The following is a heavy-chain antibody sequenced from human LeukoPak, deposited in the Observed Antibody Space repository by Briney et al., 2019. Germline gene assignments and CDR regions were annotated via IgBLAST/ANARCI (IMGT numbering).Heavy chain of an antibody. V-gene: IGHV3-48*03. D-gene: IGHD1-26*01. CDR3: ATGGSGSYRFDH. CDR2: LSGGGSII. J-gene: IGHJ4*02. CDR1: GFTFRSYE. Sequence: GGSLRLSCAASGFTFRSYEMNWVRQAPGKGLEWVSYLSGGGSIIYYADSVKGRFTISRDNAKNSLYLQMNSLRVEDTAVYYCATGGSGSYRFDHWGQGTLVTVSS.